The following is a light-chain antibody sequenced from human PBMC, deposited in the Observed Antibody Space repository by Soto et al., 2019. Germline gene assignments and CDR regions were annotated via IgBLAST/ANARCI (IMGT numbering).Light chain of an antibody. Sequence: QSVLTHLASVSRLPGQSLTLSCTGTSSDVGGYNYVSWYQHHPGKAPKLMIYDVSTRPSGVSNRFSGSKSGNTASLTISGLQAEHEDDYYCSSFSSNTTRVFGTGTKVTVL. V-gene: IGLV2-14*03. CDR1: SSDVGGYNY. CDR3: SSFSSNTTRV. CDR2: DVS. J-gene: IGLJ1*01.